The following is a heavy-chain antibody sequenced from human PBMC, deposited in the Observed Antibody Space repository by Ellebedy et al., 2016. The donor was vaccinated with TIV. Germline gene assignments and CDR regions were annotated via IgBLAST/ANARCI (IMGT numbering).Heavy chain of an antibody. D-gene: IGHD4-11*01. V-gene: IGHV3-7*01. CDR2: IKEDGSAK. CDR1: GFTFSTYW. J-gene: IGHJ6*03. Sequence: PGGSLRLSCAASGFTFSTYWMTWVRLAPGKGLEWVGNIKEDGSAKYYADSVKGRFTISRDNAKNSLYLQMNSLRAEDTAVYYCARDPSLGSNLFYYMDVWGKGTTVTVSS. CDR3: ARDPSLGSNLFYYMDV.